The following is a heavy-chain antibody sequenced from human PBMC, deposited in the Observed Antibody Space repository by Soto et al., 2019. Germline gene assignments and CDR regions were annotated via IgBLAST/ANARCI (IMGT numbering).Heavy chain of an antibody. D-gene: IGHD6-13*01. V-gene: IGHV1-18*01. Sequence: QVQLVQSGGEVKKPGASVKVSCKASGYTFTTYGISWLRQAPGQGLEWMGWISAYNGDTKYAQNVQDRVSMTTDTPTSTAYMELRSLRSDDTAVYYCAREGSWPYYYYGMDVWGQGTTVTVSS. J-gene: IGHJ6*02. CDR2: ISAYNGDT. CDR1: GYTFTTYG. CDR3: AREGSWPYYYYGMDV.